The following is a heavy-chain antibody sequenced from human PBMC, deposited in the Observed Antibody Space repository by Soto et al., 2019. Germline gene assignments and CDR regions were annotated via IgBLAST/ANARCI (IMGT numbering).Heavy chain of an antibody. CDR3: ARVRQLVGYCYYYMDV. D-gene: IGHD6-6*01. J-gene: IGHJ6*03. Sequence: QVQLLQSGAEVRKPGASVKVSCKASGYTFTNYGITWVRQAPGQGLEWMGGMGAYSGDTHYIQRLQGRVTTTTVTATSTAYMELRCLRSDDTAIYYCARVRQLVGYCYYYMDVWGKGTTVTVSS. V-gene: IGHV1-18*01. CDR1: GYTFTNYG. CDR2: MGAYSGDT.